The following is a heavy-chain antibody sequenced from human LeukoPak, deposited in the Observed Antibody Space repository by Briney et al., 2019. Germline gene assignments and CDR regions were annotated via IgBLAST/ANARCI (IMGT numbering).Heavy chain of an antibody. CDR3: ARELLLDY. D-gene: IGHD2-21*01. V-gene: IGHV3-30*03. Sequence: GRSLRLSCAASGFTFSDYGMHWVRQAPGKGLEWVAVISYDGSNKYYADSVKGRFTISRDNSKNTLYLQMNSLRAEDTAVYYCARELLLDYWGQGTLVTVSS. J-gene: IGHJ4*02. CDR1: GFTFSDYG. CDR2: ISYDGSNK.